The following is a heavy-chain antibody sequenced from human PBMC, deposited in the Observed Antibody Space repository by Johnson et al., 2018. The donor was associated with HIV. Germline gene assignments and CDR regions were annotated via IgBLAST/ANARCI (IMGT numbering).Heavy chain of an antibody. CDR2: IYSDGTT. V-gene: IGHV3-66*01. Sequence: EVPLVESGGGLVQPGGSLRLSCAASGFTVRSSYMSWVRQAPGKGLEHVSVIYSDGTTSYADFVKGRFTISRDSSKDTLYLQMNSLRAEDTAVYYCTRGGGAYCGSDCLRTFDVWGQGTVLTVS. CDR1: GFTVRSSY. J-gene: IGHJ3*01. CDR3: TRGGGAYCGSDCLRTFDV. D-gene: IGHD2-21*02.